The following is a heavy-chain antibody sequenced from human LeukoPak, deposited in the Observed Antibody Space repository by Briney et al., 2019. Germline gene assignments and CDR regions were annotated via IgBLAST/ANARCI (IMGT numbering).Heavy chain of an antibody. J-gene: IGHJ4*02. V-gene: IGHV3-21*01. Sequence: KPGGSLRLSCAASGFTFSSYSMNWVRQAPGKGLEWVSSISSSSSYIYYADSVKGRFTISRDNAKNSLYLQMNSLRAEDTAVYYCARAYSYGTRLSHRLDYWGQGTLVTVSS. CDR1: GFTFSSYS. D-gene: IGHD5-18*01. CDR2: ISSSSSYI. CDR3: ARAYSYGTRLSHRLDY.